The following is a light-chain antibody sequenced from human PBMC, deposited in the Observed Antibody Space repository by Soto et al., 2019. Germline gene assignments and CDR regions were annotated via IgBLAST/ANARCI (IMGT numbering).Light chain of an antibody. CDR2: GAS. CDR1: QSISSY. Sequence: EIMMTQSPATLSVYPGGRATLSCRASQSISSYLAWYQQKPGQAPRLLIYGASSRATGIPDRFSGSGSGTDFTLTISRLEPEDFAVYYCQQYGSSRWTFGQRTKADI. J-gene: IGKJ1*01. V-gene: IGKV3-20*01. CDR3: QQYGSSRWT.